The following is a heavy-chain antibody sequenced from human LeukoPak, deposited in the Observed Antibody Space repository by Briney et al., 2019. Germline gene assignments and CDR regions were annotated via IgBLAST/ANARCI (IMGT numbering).Heavy chain of an antibody. CDR3: ARVFARGGEISGSYYYY. J-gene: IGHJ4*02. Sequence: SVKVSCKASGGTFSSYAISWVRQAPGQGPEWMGGIIPMFGTANYAQKFQGRVTITTEESTSTAYMELSSLGSEDTAMYYCARVFARGGEISGSYYYYWGQGTLVTVSS. V-gene: IGHV1-69*05. CDR2: IIPMFGTA. D-gene: IGHD1-26*01. CDR1: GGTFSSYA.